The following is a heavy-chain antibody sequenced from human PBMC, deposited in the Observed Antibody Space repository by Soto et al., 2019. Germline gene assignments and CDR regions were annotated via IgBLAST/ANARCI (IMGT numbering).Heavy chain of an antibody. CDR2: IYYSGST. CDR1: GGSITSSSYY. CDR3: ARAKTYFDY. Sequence: PSETLSLTCTVSGGSITSSSYYWGWIRQPPGKGLEWIGSIYYSGSTYYNPSLKSRVTISVDTSKNQFSLKLSSVTAADTAVYYCARAKTYFDYWGQGTLVTVSS. J-gene: IGHJ4*02. V-gene: IGHV4-39*01.